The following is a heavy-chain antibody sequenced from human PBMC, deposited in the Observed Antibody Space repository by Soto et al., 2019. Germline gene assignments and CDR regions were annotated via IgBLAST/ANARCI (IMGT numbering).Heavy chain of an antibody. J-gene: IGHJ4*02. CDR3: AKEPSRFLEWSYFDY. D-gene: IGHD3-3*01. V-gene: IGHV3-23*01. CDR2: ISGSGGST. Sequence: GGSLRLSCAASGFTFSSYAMSWVRQAPGKGLEWVSDISGSGGSTYCADSVKGRFTISRDNSKNTLYLQMNSLSAEDTAVYYCAKEPSRFLEWSYFDYWGQGTLVTVSS. CDR1: GFTFSSYA.